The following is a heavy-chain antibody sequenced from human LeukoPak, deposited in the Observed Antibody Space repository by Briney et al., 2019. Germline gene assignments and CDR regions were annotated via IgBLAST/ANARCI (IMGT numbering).Heavy chain of an antibody. D-gene: IGHD2-21*02. CDR1: GGSFSGYY. CDR3: TGAYCGADCYADAFDI. J-gene: IGHJ3*02. CDR2: INHSGST. V-gene: IGHV4-34*01. Sequence: PSETLSLTCAVYGGSFSGYYWSWIRQPPGKGLEWIGEINHSGSTNYNPSLKSRVTISVDTSKNQFSLKLSSVTAADTAVYYCTGAYCGADCYADAFDIWGQGTMATVSS.